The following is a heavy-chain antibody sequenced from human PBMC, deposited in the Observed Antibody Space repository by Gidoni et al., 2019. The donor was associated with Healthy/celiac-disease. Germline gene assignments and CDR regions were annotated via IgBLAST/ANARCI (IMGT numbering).Heavy chain of an antibody. CDR3: ARLTKYYYDSSGYEVWAFDI. D-gene: IGHD3-22*01. J-gene: IGHJ3*02. Sequence: QVQLQASGPGLVKPSETLSLTCTAPGGSISSYYWSWIRQPPGKGLEWMGYVYYSRGTNYNPSLKSRVTISVDTSKNQFSLKLSSVTAADTAVYYCARLTKYYYDSSGYEVWAFDIWGQGTMVTVSS. V-gene: IGHV4-59*08. CDR2: VYYSRGT. CDR1: GGSISSYY.